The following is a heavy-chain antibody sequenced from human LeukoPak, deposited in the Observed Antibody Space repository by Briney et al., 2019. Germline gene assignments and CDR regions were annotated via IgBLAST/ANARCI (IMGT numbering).Heavy chain of an antibody. Sequence: GESLKISCQGSGYIFTSYWIAWVRQMPGKGLEWMGIIYPGDSDTRYSPSFQGQVTISADKSTNTAYLQWSSLKASDTAMYYCARRGIGITGTLYHWFDPWGQGTLVTVSS. CDR3: ARRGIGITGTLYHWFDP. CDR2: IYPGDSDT. CDR1: GYIFTSYW. D-gene: IGHD1-7*01. J-gene: IGHJ5*02. V-gene: IGHV5-51*01.